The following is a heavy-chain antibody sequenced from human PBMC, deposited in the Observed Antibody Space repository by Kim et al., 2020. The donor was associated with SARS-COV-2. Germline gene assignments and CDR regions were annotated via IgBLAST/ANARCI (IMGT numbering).Heavy chain of an antibody. CDR1: GGSISSSSYY. J-gene: IGHJ5*02. V-gene: IGHV4-39*01. Sequence: SETLSLTCTVSGGSISSSSYYWGWIRQPPGKGLEWIGSIYYSGSTYYNPSLKSRVTISVDTSKNQFSLKLSSVTAADTAVYYCARHFYDSSGYPTVGWFDPWGQGTLVTVSS. D-gene: IGHD3-22*01. CDR2: IYYSGST. CDR3: ARHFYDSSGYPTVGWFDP.